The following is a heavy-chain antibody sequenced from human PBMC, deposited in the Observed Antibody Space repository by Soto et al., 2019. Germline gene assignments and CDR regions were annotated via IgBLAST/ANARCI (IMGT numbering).Heavy chain of an antibody. V-gene: IGHV3-23*04. CDR1: GFTFSSYT. Sequence: EVQLVDSGGALVQPGGSLRLSCAASGFTFSSYTMMWVRQAPGKGLEWVSAISGSGSRTYYADSVKGRFTISRDNSKNTLYLQMDSLRAEDTAVYSCANLPGASTGGDWGQGTLVTVSS. CDR3: ANLPGASTGGD. J-gene: IGHJ4*02. CDR2: ISGSGSRT. D-gene: IGHD3-16*01.